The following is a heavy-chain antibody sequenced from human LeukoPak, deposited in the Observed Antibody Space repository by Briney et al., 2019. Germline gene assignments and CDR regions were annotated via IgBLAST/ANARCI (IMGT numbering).Heavy chain of an antibody. D-gene: IGHD3-16*02. V-gene: IGHV3-7*04. CDR3: ARDPRWRFDY. Sequence: GGSLRLSCAASGFAFSDLWMIWVRQAPGKGLEWVAKINPEGNIETYVDSVKGRFTISRDNTKNSLYLQMNALRAEDTAVYYCARDPRWRFDYWGQGTLVTVSS. J-gene: IGHJ4*02. CDR1: GFAFSDLW. CDR2: INPEGNIE.